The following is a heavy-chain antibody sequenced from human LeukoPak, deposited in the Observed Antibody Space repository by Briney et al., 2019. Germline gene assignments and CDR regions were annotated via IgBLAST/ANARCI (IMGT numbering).Heavy chain of an antibody. J-gene: IGHJ4*02. Sequence: ASMKVSCKTSGYTFTGYFLHCVRQAPGQGLEWMGWINPNSGGTNYAQKFQDRVTMTRDTSISTAYMELSRLRADATAVYYCARDNFFGFSYSWHFDYWGLGTLVTVSS. CDR3: ARDNFFGFSYSWHFDY. V-gene: IGHV1-2*02. CDR1: GYTFTGYF. D-gene: IGHD5-18*01. CDR2: INPNSGGT.